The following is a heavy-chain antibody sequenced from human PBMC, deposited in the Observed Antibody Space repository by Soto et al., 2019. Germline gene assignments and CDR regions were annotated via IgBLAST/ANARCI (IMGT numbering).Heavy chain of an antibody. V-gene: IGHV1-2*04. CDR1: GYTFTGYY. CDR3: ARVTLEYSSSKYYYGMDV. Sequence: ASVKVSCKASGYTFTGYYMHWVRQAPGQGLEWMGWINPNSGGTNYAQKFQGWVTMTRDTSISTAYMELSRLGSDDTAVYYCARVTLEYSSSKYYYGMDVWGQGTTVTVSS. J-gene: IGHJ6*02. D-gene: IGHD6-6*01. CDR2: INPNSGGT.